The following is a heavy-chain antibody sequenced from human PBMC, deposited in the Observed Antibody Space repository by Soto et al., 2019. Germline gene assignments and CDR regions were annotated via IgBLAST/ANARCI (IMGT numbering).Heavy chain of an antibody. J-gene: IGHJ4*02. Sequence: GGSLRLSCAASGFTFSSYSMNWVRQAPGKGLEWVSSISSSSSYIYYADSVKGRFTISRDNAKNSLYLQMNSLRAEDTAVYYCARGPFRYDKWSDYPGPYYFDYWGKGTLVTVS. CDR1: GFTFSSYS. CDR2: ISSSSSYI. CDR3: ARGPFRYDKWSDYPGPYYFDY. V-gene: IGHV3-21*01. D-gene: IGHD3-3*01.